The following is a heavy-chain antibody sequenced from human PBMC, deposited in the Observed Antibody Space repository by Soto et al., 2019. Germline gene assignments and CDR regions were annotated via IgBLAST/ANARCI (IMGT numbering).Heavy chain of an antibody. CDR3: AGEYGDRGETFDY. D-gene: IGHD4-17*01. J-gene: IGHJ4*02. Sequence: QVQLVESGGGVVQPGRSLRLSCAASGFIFRSYAMHWVRQAPGKGLEWVAVISYDGSNKYYADSVKGRFTISRDNSKNTLYLQMNSLGAEDTAVYYCAGEYGDRGETFDYWGQGTLVTVSS. CDR2: ISYDGSNK. V-gene: IGHV3-30-3*01. CDR1: GFIFRSYA.